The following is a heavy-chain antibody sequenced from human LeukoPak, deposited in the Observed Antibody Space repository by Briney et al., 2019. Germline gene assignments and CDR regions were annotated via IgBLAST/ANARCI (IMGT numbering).Heavy chain of an antibody. Sequence: PSDPLSLTCTVSGGSVSSGSYHWSWIRKPPGKGLEWIGYIYYSGSTNYNPSLKSQVTISVASSKNQFSLKLSSVTAADAAVYYCARGLGYYGSGSEFDYWGQGTLVTVSS. CDR1: GGSVSSGSYH. CDR2: IYYSGST. V-gene: IGHV4-61*01. CDR3: ARGLGYYGSGSEFDY. D-gene: IGHD3-10*01. J-gene: IGHJ4*02.